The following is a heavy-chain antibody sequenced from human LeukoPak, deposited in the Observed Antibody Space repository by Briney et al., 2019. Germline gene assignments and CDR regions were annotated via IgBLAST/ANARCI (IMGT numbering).Heavy chain of an antibody. CDR2: IVGNGGGI. CDR1: GFTFSTYA. J-gene: IGHJ4*02. V-gene: IGHV3-23*01. Sequence: GGSLRLSCAASGFTFSTYAMNWVRQAPGKGPEWISVIVGNGGGIYYADSVKGRFTIYLQMNSLRVEDTAIYYCVKDRQPDSRYNFGYWGQGTLVTVSS. D-gene: IGHD5-12*01. CDR3: VKDRQPDSRYNFGY.